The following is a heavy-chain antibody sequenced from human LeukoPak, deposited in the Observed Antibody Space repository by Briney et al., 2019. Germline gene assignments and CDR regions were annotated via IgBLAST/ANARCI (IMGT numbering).Heavy chain of an antibody. Sequence: SETLSLTCAVSGGSISSNNWWSWVRQPPGKGLEWIGYIYYSGSTNYNPSLKSRVTISVDTSKNQFSLKLSSVTAADTAVYYCARRNVYSSSWDYFDYWGQGTLVTVSS. V-gene: IGHV4-4*02. D-gene: IGHD6-13*01. CDR3: ARRNVYSSSWDYFDY. J-gene: IGHJ4*02. CDR1: GGSISSNNW. CDR2: IYYSGST.